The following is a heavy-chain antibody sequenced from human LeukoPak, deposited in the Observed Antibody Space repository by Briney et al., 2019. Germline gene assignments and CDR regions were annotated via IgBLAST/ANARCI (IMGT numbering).Heavy chain of an antibody. CDR3: ARDIGGVSDY. CDR2: IYYSGST. Sequence: RTSETLSLTCTVSGGSISSYYWSWIRQPPGKGLEWIGYIYYSGSTNYNPSLKSRVTISVDTSKNQFSLKLSPVTAADTAVYYCARDIGGVSDYWGQGTLVTVSS. CDR1: GGSISSYY. J-gene: IGHJ4*02. D-gene: IGHD3-16*01. V-gene: IGHV4-59*01.